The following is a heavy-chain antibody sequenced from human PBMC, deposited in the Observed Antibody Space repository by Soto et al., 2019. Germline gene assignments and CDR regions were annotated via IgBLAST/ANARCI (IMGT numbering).Heavy chain of an antibody. CDR3: ASEPITMVRGVIIH. CDR2: IIPILGIA. CDR1: GGTFSSYT. J-gene: IGHJ4*02. V-gene: IGHV1-69*02. D-gene: IGHD3-10*01. Sequence: QVQLVQSGAEVKQPGSSVKVSCTASGGTFSSYTISWVRQAPGQGLEWMGRIIPILGIANYAQKFQGRVTITADKSTNKAYMELSSLSSEDTAVYNSASEPITMVRGVIIHWGQGTLVTVSS.